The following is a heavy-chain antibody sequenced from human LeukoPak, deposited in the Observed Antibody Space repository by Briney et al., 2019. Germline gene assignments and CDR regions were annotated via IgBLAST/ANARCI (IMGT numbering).Heavy chain of an antibody. CDR3: ASDLVRGYTYGAPGGY. D-gene: IGHD5-18*01. CDR2: LYAGGGT. Sequence: PGGSLRLSCAASGFTVSNNFMSWVRQAPGKGLEWISSLYAGGGTPYADSVKGRFTISRDNSKNTLYLQMNRLRAEDTAFYFCASDLVRGYTYGAPGGYWGQGTLVTVPS. J-gene: IGHJ4*02. CDR1: GFTVSNNF. V-gene: IGHV3-66*01.